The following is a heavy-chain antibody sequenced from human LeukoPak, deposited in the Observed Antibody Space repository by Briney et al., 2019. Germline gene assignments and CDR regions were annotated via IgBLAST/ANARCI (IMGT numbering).Heavy chain of an antibody. CDR3: ARAPSEIGGYYPEYFRH. Sequence: GGSLRLSCAASGFIFSDYYMTWIRQAPGKGLEWVAYISSSGTAIYYGASVKGRFTISRDNARNSLYLHLNSLRAEDTGVYFCARAPSEIGGYYPEYFRHWGQGTLVTVSS. CDR2: ISSSGTAI. V-gene: IGHV3-11*04. J-gene: IGHJ1*01. CDR1: GFIFSDYY. D-gene: IGHD3-22*01.